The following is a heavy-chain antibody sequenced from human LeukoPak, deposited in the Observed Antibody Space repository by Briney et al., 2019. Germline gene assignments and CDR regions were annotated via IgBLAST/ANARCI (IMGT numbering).Heavy chain of an antibody. CDR3: ARDPYYDILTGYGLYYYYYYMDV. CDR1: GFTFSSYS. Sequence: GGSLRLSCAASGFTFSSYSMNWVRQAPGKGRDWVSSISSSSSYIYYADSVKGRFTISRDNAKNSLYLQMNSLRAEDTAVYYCARDPYYDILTGYGLYYYYYYMDVWGKGTTVTVSS. V-gene: IGHV3-21*01. D-gene: IGHD3-9*01. J-gene: IGHJ6*03. CDR2: ISSSSSYI.